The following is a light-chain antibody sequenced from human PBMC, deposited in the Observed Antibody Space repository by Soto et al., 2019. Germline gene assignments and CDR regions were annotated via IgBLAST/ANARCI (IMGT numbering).Light chain of an antibody. CDR3: SSYTSSSTLHV. CDR2: DVS. V-gene: IGLV2-14*01. J-gene: IGLJ1*01. CDR1: SSDVGGYNY. Sequence: QSALTQTASVSTSPGQSITISCTGTSSDVGGYNYVSWYQQHPGKAPKLMIYDVSNRPSGVSNRFSGSKSGNTASLTISGLQAEDEADYYCSSYTSSSTLHVFGTGTKVTVL.